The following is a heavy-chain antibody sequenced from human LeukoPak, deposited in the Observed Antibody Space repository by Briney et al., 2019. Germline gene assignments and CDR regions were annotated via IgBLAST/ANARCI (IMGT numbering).Heavy chain of an antibody. Sequence: ASVKVSCKASGYTFTGYYMHWVRQAPGQGLEWMGWINPNSGGTNYAQKFQGRVTMTRDTSISTAYMELSRLRSADTAVYYCARARGYSGYDRYYFDYWGQGTLVTVSS. J-gene: IGHJ4*02. CDR1: GYTFTGYY. D-gene: IGHD5-12*01. CDR2: INPNSGGT. CDR3: ARARGYSGYDRYYFDY. V-gene: IGHV1-2*02.